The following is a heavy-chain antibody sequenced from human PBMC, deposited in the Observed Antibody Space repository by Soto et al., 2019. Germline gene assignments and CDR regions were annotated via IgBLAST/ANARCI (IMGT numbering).Heavy chain of an antibody. CDR3: ARGGSSWGSPDWFDP. D-gene: IGHD6-13*01. CDR2: INTDGSIT. V-gene: IGHV3-74*01. CDR1: GFTFSSYW. Sequence: EVHLVESGGGLVQPGGSLRLSCAASGFTFSSYWMHWVRQVPGKGPVWVSRINTDGSITNYADSVKGRFIISRDNAKNTLYLQMTTLTAEDTAVYSCARGGSSWGSPDWFDPWGQGTLVTVSS. J-gene: IGHJ5*02.